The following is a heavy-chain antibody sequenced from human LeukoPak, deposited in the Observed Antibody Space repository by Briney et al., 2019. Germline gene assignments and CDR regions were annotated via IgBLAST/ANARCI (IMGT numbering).Heavy chain of an antibody. CDR3: ARSPFYDSSGSDAFDI. J-gene: IGHJ3*02. V-gene: IGHV3-7*01. D-gene: IGHD3-22*01. Sequence: GGSLRLSCEASGFTFSRYWMSWARQAPGKGLECVANIKPDGTEKYYVDSVKGRFTISRDNAKNSLYLQMNSLRAEDTAVYYCARSPFYDSSGSDAFDIWGQGTMVTVSS. CDR1: GFTFSRYW. CDR2: IKPDGTEK.